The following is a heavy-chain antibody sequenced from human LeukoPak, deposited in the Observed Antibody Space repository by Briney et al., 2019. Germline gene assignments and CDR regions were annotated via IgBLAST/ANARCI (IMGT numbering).Heavy chain of an antibody. CDR1: GFIFTNYA. CDR2: ISSDGSIK. Sequence: GRSLRLSCGASGFIFTNYAMHWVRQAPGKGLEWVAVISSDGSIKFYADSVKGRFTISRDNSRNTVYLQMNSLRAEDTAVYYCAKPWCSGGSCYGTGDYWGQGTLVTVSS. CDR3: AKPWCSGGSCYGTGDY. V-gene: IGHV3-30-3*02. D-gene: IGHD2-15*01. J-gene: IGHJ4*02.